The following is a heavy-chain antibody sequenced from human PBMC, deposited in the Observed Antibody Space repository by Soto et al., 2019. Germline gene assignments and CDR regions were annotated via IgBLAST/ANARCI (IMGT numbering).Heavy chain of an antibody. V-gene: IGHV1-18*01. CDR3: ARDRGYSGYEGGDAFDI. CDR2: ISAYNGNT. CDR1: GYTFTSYG. D-gene: IGHD5-12*01. J-gene: IGHJ3*02. Sequence: ASVKVSCKASGYTFTSYGISWVRQAPGQGLEWMGWISAYNGNTNYAQKLQGRVTMTTDTSTSTAYMELRSLRSDDTAVYYCARDRGYSGYEGGDAFDIWGQGTMVTVSS.